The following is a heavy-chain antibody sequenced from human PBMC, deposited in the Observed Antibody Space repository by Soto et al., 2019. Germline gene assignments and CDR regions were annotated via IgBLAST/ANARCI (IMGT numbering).Heavy chain of an antibody. CDR3: SNLLVVVRGLDFDF. CDR2: ISGSGVSK. V-gene: IGHV3-23*01. D-gene: IGHD3-10*01. CDR1: GFSFSSYA. Sequence: EVQLLESGGGLVQPGGSLRLSCAASGFSFSSYAMSWVRQAPGKGLEWVSAISGSGVSKYYADSVKGRLTISRDNSLIPIYLQMSSLRAEATALNYWSNLLVVVRGLDFDFWGQGTLVTVFS. J-gene: IGHJ4*02.